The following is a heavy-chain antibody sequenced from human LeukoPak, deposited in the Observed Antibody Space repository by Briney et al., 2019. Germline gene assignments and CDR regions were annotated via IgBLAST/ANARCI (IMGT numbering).Heavy chain of an antibody. Sequence: ASVKVSCKASGYTFTGYYIHWVRQVPGQGLEWMEWINPSSGGTNYAQKFQGRVTMTRDTSISTAYMDLSRLTSDDTAVYYCARGGAQEYRSGWLVGNLDYWGQGTLVTVSS. CDR3: ARGGAQEYRSGWLVGNLDY. CDR1: GYTFTGYY. CDR2: INPSSGGT. D-gene: IGHD6-19*01. J-gene: IGHJ4*02. V-gene: IGHV1-2*02.